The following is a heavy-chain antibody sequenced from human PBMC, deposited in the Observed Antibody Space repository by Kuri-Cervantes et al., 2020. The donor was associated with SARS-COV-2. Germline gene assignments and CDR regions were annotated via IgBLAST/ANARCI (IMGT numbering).Heavy chain of an antibody. V-gene: IGHV1-69*06. CDR1: GGTFSSYA. Sequence: SVKVSCKASGGTFSSYAISWVRQAPGQGLEWMGGIIPIFGTANYAQNFRGRVTLTADKSTNTAYMELSSLRSEDTAVYYCARPYCTSSTCYDGTFDSWGQGTLVTVSS. CDR2: IIPIFGTA. J-gene: IGHJ4*02. CDR3: ARPYCTSSTCYDGTFDS. D-gene: IGHD2-2*01.